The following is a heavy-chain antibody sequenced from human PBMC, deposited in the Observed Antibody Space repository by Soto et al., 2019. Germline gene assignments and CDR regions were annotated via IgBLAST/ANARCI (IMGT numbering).Heavy chain of an antibody. CDR2: INHSGST. CDR3: ALERRGRAVADLSY. J-gene: IGHJ4*02. Sequence: SETLSLTCAVYGGSFSGYYWSWIRQPPGKGLEWIGEINHSGSTNYNPSLKSRVTISVDTSKNQFSLKLSSVTAADTAVYYCALERRGRAVADLSYWGQGTLVTVSS. CDR1: GGSFSGYY. D-gene: IGHD6-19*01. V-gene: IGHV4-34*01.